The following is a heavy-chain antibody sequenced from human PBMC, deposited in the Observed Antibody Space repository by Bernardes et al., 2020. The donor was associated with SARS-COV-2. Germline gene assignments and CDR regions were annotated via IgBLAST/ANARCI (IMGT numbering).Heavy chain of an antibody. CDR3: ARERPDITGTPRD. CDR2: MNPSTGYT. J-gene: IGHJ4*02. CDR1: GYTFTGFQ. D-gene: IGHD1-7*01. V-gene: IGHV1-2*06. Sequence: ASVKVSCKASGYTFTGFQMHWARQAPGQGLEWMGRMNPSTGYTRYAQKFQGRVTMTRDTSISTVYMELSRLRSDDTAVYYCARERPDITGTPRDWGQGTLVTV.